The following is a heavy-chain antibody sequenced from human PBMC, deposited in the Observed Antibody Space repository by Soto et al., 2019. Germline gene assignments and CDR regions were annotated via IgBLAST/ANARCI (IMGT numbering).Heavy chain of an antibody. CDR2: ISYDGGNK. CDR1: GFTFSSYG. Sequence: QVQLVESGGGVVQPGRSLRLSCAASGFTFSSYGMHWVRQAPGKGLEWVAVISYDGGNKYYADSVKGRFTISRDNSKNTLYLQMNSLRAEDTAVYYCAKARWDLGHYFDYWGQGTLVTVSS. D-gene: IGHD1-26*01. CDR3: AKARWDLGHYFDY. J-gene: IGHJ4*02. V-gene: IGHV3-30*18.